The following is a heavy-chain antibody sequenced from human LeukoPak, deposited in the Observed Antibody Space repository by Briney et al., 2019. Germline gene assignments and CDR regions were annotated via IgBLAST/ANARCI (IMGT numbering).Heavy chain of an antibody. CDR2: ISSSSSYI. V-gene: IGHV3-21*01. CDR1: GVTFSSYS. J-gene: IGHJ3*02. Sequence: RRSLRLSCAASGVTFSSYSMSWVRQAPGQGLDWLASISSSSSYIYYADSVKGRFTISRENANSSRYLQMHSESAEDTAVHYCARDPVPVPALTVFYMWGQGTMVTVSS. D-gene: IGHD2-2*01. CDR3: ARDPVPVPALTVFYM.